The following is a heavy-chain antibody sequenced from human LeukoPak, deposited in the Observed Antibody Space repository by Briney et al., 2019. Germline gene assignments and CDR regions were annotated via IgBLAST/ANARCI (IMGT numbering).Heavy chain of an antibody. CDR3: ARILQAAEYFQH. Sequence: ASVKVSCKASGYTFTGYYMHWFRQAPGQGLEWMGWIDPNGGGANYAQKFQGRVTVTWDTSISTAYMELSRLRSDDTAVYYCARILQAAEYFQHWGQGTLVTVSS. J-gene: IGHJ1*01. CDR1: GYTFTGYY. CDR2: IDPNGGGA. V-gene: IGHV1-2*02.